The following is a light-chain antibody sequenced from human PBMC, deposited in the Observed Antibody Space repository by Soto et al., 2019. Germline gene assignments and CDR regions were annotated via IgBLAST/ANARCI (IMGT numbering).Light chain of an antibody. V-gene: IGLV2-23*01. CDR1: SSDVGNYNL. CDR3: CSYASSSTYV. Sequence: QSVLTQPASVSGSPGQSITISCTGTSSDVGNYNLVSWYQHDPGKAPKLLIYEGSKRPSGVSDRFSGSKSGNTASLTISGLQAEDEADYYCCSYASSSTYVFGTGTKATVL. CDR2: EGS. J-gene: IGLJ1*01.